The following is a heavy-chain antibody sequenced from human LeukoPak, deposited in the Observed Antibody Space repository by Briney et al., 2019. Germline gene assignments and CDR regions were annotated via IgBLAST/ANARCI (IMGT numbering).Heavy chain of an antibody. V-gene: IGHV3-30*18. Sequence: GGSLRLSCAASGFTFSSYGMHWVRQAPGKGLEWVAVISYDGSNKYYADSVKGRFTISRDNSKNTLYLQMNSLRAEDTAVYYCAKTYRRIVVVTAEGDAFDIWGQGTMVTVSS. CDR3: AKTYRRIVVVTAEGDAFDI. CDR2: ISYDGSNK. CDR1: GFTFSSYG. D-gene: IGHD2-21*02. J-gene: IGHJ3*02.